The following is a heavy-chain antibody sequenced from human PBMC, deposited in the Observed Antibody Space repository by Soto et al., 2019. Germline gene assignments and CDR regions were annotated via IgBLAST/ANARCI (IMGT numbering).Heavy chain of an antibody. CDR2: ISSSGSTI. J-gene: IGHJ5*02. D-gene: IGHD6-6*01. CDR3: ARASSSSFLQGGWFDP. Sequence: LRLSCAASGFTFSSYEMNWVRQAPGKGLEWVSYISSSGSTIYYADSVKGRFTISRDNAKNSLYLQMNSLRAEDTAVYYCARASSSSFLQGGWFDPWGQGTLVTVSS. V-gene: IGHV3-48*03. CDR1: GFTFSSYE.